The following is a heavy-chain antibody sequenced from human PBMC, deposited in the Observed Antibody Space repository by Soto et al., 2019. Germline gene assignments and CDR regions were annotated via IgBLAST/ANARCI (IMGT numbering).Heavy chain of an antibody. CDR3: ARGKILSGWYPPDAFDI. CDR1: GFTFSSYG. CDR2: IWYDGSNK. J-gene: IGHJ3*02. V-gene: IGHV3-33*01. D-gene: IGHD6-19*01. Sequence: QVQLVESGGGVVQPGRSLRLSCAASGFTFSSYGMHWVRQAPGKGLEWVAVIWYDGSNKYYADSVKGRFTISRDNSKNTLYLQMNSLRAEDTAVYYCARGKILSGWYPPDAFDIWGQGTMVTVSS.